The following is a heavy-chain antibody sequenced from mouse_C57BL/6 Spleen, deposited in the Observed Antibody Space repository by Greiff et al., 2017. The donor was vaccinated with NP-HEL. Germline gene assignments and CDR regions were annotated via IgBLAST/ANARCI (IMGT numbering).Heavy chain of an antibody. CDR3: ARSHNWDGEGFDY. D-gene: IGHD4-1*01. CDR2: ISDGGSYT. Sequence: EVKLVESGGGLVKPGGSLKLSCAASGFTFSSYAMSWVRQTPEKRLEWVATISDGGSYTYYPDNVKGRFTISRDNAKNNLYLQMSQLKSEDTAMYYCARSHNWDGEGFDYWGQGTTLTVSS. V-gene: IGHV5-4*03. CDR1: GFTFSSYA. J-gene: IGHJ2*01.